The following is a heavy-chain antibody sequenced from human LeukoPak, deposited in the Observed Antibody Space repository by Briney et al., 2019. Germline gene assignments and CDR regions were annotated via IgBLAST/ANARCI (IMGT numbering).Heavy chain of an antibody. D-gene: IGHD4-17*01. CDR1: GFTFSSYG. CDR3: AKDRVRGQYLNYYYYGMDV. V-gene: IGHV3-30*18. CDR2: ISYDGSNK. J-gene: IGHJ6*02. Sequence: GGSLRLPCAASGFTFSSYGMHWVRQAPGKGLEWVAVISYDGSNKYYADSVKGRFTISRDNSKNTLYLQMNSLRAEDTAVYYCAKDRVRGQYLNYYYYGMDVWGQGTTVTVSS.